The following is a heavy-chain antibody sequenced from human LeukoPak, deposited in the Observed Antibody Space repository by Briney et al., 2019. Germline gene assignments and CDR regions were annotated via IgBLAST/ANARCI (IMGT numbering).Heavy chain of an antibody. CDR3: ARDEEQQLLDY. CDR1: GLTFSSYW. J-gene: IGHJ4*02. V-gene: IGHV3-74*01. D-gene: IGHD6-13*01. CDR2: INSDGSST. Sequence: PGGSLRLSCAASGLTFSSYWMHWVRQAPGKGLVWVSRINSDGSSTSYADSVKGRFTISRGNAKNTLYLQMNSLRAKDTAVYYCARDEEQQLLDYWGQGTLVTVSS.